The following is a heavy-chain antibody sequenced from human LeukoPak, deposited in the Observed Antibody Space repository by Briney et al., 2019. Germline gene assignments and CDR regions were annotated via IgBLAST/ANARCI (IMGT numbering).Heavy chain of an antibody. D-gene: IGHD6-19*01. CDR2: INHSGST. V-gene: IGHV4-34*01. J-gene: IGHJ4*02. Sequence: PSETLSLTCAVYGGSFGGYYWSWIRQPPGKGLEWIGEINHSGSTNYNPSLKSRVTISVDKSKNQFSLKLSSVTAADTAVYYCARYDVGWYYFDYWGQGTLVTVSS. CDR1: GGSFGGYY. CDR3: ARYDVGWYYFDY.